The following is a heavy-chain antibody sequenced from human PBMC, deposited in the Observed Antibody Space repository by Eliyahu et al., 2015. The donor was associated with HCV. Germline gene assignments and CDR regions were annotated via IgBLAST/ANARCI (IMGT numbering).Heavy chain of an antibody. CDR1: GFXXSKAW. V-gene: IGHV3-15*01. CDR2: IKSKTDGGTT. Sequence: EVQLVESGGGLVKPGGSLRLSCXASGFXXSKAWMGWVRQGXGKGVGWIGRIKSKTDGGTTDYAAPVKGRFTISRDDSKSTLYLQMNSLKTEDTAVYYCTTGAPGGFDYYLDVWGQGTTVTVSS. J-gene: IGHJ6*03. CDR3: TTGAPGGFDYYLDV. D-gene: IGHD3-10*01.